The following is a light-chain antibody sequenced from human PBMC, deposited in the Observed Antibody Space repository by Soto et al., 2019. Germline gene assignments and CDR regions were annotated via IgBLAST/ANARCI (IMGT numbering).Light chain of an antibody. CDR2: GAS. V-gene: IGKV3-20*01. Sequence: EIVLTQSPGTLSLSPGERATLSCRASQSVSSSYLAWYQQKPGQAPRLLICGASSTATGIPDRFSGSGSGTDFTLTISRLEHEDAAVYYCQQYGSSPWTFGQGTKVEIK. J-gene: IGKJ1*01. CDR3: QQYGSSPWT. CDR1: QSVSSSY.